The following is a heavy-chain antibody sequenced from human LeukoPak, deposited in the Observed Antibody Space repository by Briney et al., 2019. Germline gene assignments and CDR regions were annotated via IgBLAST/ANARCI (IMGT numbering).Heavy chain of an antibody. CDR1: GFTLSSYG. Sequence: GGSLRLSCAASGFTLSSYGMHWVRQAPGKGLEWVAVISYDGSNKYYADSVKGRFTISRDNSKNTLYLQMNSLRAEDTAVYYCAKDGGYSSGWYGGWFDPWGQGTLVTVSS. V-gene: IGHV3-30*18. J-gene: IGHJ5*02. CDR3: AKDGGYSSGWYGGWFDP. D-gene: IGHD6-19*01. CDR2: ISYDGSNK.